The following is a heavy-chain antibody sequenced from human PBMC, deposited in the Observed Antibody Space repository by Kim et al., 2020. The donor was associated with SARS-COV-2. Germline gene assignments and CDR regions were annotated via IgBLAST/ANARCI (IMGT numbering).Heavy chain of an antibody. Sequence: SETLSLTCAVYGGSFSGYYWSWIRQPPGKGLEWIGEINHSGSTNYNPSLKSRVTISVDTSTNQFSLKLSTVTAADTAVYYCARGGRGSDFWSGYYVRYYYMDVWGKGTTVTVSS. CDR1: GGSFSGYY. D-gene: IGHD3-3*01. V-gene: IGHV4-34*01. CDR2: INHSGST. J-gene: IGHJ6*03. CDR3: ARGGRGSDFWSGYYVRYYYMDV.